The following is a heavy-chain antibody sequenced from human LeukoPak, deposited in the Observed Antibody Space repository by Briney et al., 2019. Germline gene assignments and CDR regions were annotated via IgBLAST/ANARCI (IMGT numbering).Heavy chain of an antibody. CDR3: ARGGPYYGSETNNWFDP. V-gene: IGHV1-2*02. Sequence: ASVKVSCKASGYTFTSYGISWVRQAPGQGLEWMGWINPNSGGTNYAQKFQGRVTMTRDTSISTAYMELSRLRSDDTAVYYCARGGPYYGSETNNWFDPWGQGTLVTVSS. D-gene: IGHD3-10*01. CDR1: GYTFTSYG. CDR2: INPNSGGT. J-gene: IGHJ5*02.